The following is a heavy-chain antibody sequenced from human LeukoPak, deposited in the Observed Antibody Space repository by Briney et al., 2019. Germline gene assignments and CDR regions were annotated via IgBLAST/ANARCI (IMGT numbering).Heavy chain of an antibody. CDR3: AEEDNSSGYRPFDI. Sequence: GASVKVSCKASGYTFTGYYIHWVRQAPGQGLEWMGRINPNNGGTNYAQKFQGRVTMTRDMSMSTAYMELSRLRSVDTAVYYCAEEDNSSGYRPFDIWGQGKMVTVPS. V-gene: IGHV1-2*06. D-gene: IGHD3-22*01. CDR2: INPNNGGT. CDR1: GYTFTGYY. J-gene: IGHJ3*02.